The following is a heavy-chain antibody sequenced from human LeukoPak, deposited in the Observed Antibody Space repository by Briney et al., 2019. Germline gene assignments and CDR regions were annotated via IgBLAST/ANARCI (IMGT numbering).Heavy chain of an antibody. CDR1: GFTFSSYS. Sequence: GGSLRLSCAAPGFTFSSYSMNWVRQAPGKGLEWVSSISSSSSYIYYADSVKGRFTISRDNAKNSLYLQMNSLRAEDTAVYYCARDRRVYYYDSSGYFNWFDPWGQGTLVTVSS. CDR3: ARDRRVYYYDSSGYFNWFDP. J-gene: IGHJ5*02. CDR2: ISSSSSYI. D-gene: IGHD3-22*01. V-gene: IGHV3-21*01.